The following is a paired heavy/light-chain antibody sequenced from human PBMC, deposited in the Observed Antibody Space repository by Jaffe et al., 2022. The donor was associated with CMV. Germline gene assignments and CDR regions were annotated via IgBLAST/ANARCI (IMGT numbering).Light chain of an antibody. Sequence: DVQMTQSPSTLSASVGDRVTITCRASESISGWLAWYQQKPGKAPKLLIYEASRLQSGVPSRFSGSGSATEFTLTITSLQPDDFATYVCQQSNTFPPTFGGGTKVEIK. CDR3: QQSNTFPPT. CDR2: EAS. CDR1: ESISGW. J-gene: IGKJ4*01. V-gene: IGKV1-5*03.
Heavy chain of an antibody. CDR2: IGATGENT. Sequence: EVQLMESGGDLAQPGGSLRLSCVASGFSFDTSVMSWVRQAPGKGLEWVSSIGATGENTYYAKSAKGRFTVSRDDSKNTLFLEMNSLRTGDTAVYYCAKTVSTINDPFDIWGQGTMVTVSS. D-gene: IGHD5-12*01. V-gene: IGHV3-23*01. CDR3: AKTVSTINDPFDI. J-gene: IGHJ3*02. CDR1: GFSFDTSV.